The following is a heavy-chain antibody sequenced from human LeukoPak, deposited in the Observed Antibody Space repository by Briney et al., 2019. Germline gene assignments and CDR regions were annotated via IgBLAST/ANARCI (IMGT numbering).Heavy chain of an antibody. J-gene: IGHJ5*02. CDR3: TRGSPDNYGDYEWFDP. CDR1: GFTFGDYA. Sequence: PGGSLRLSCTASGFTFGDYAMSWVRQAPGKGLEWVGFIRSKAYGGTTEYAASVKSRFTISRDDSKSIAYLQMNSLKTEDTAVYYCTRGSPDNYGDYEWFDPWGQGTLVTVSS. D-gene: IGHD4-17*01. V-gene: IGHV3-49*04. CDR2: IRSKAYGGTT.